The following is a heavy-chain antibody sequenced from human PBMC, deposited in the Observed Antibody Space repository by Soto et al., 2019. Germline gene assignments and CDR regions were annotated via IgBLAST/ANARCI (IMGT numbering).Heavy chain of an antibody. D-gene: IGHD3-3*01. CDR1: GGSISSGGYY. Sequence: PSKTLSLNCTVSGGSISSGGYYWSWIRQHPGKGLEWIGYIYYNGRTYYNPSLKSRFTISVDTSKNQFSLKLSSVTAADTAVYYCAGGEVIPYDFWSGYVPRDYYYYYMDVWGKGTTVTVS. CDR2: IYYNGRT. CDR3: AGGEVIPYDFWSGYVPRDYYYYYMDV. V-gene: IGHV4-31*03. J-gene: IGHJ6*03.